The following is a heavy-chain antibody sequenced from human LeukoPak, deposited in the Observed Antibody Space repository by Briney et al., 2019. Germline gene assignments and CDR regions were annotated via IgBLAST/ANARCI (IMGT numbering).Heavy chain of an antibody. CDR1: GGSISSYY. CDR3: ARPNDYGDHDAFDI. Sequence: PSETLSLTCTVSGGSISSYYWSWIRQPAGKGLEWIGRIYTSGSTNYNPSLKSRVTMSVDTSKNQFSLKLSSVTAADTAVYYCARPNDYGDHDAFDIWGQGTMVTVSS. CDR2: IYTSGST. V-gene: IGHV4-4*07. D-gene: IGHD4-17*01. J-gene: IGHJ3*02.